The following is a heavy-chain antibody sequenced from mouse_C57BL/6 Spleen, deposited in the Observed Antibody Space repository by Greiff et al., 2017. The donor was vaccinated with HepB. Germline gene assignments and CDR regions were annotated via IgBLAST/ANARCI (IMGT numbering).Heavy chain of an antibody. CDR1: GFTFSDYG. V-gene: IGHV5-17*01. CDR2: ISSGSSTI. J-gene: IGHJ1*03. D-gene: IGHD1-1*01. Sequence: EVKLVESGGGLVKPGGSLKLSCAASGFTFSDYGMHWVRQAPEKGLEWVAYISSGSSTIYYADTVKGRFTIARDNAKNTLFLQMTSLRSEDTAMYYCARFYYYGSSAYWYFDVWGTGTTVTVSS. CDR3: ARFYYYGSSAYWYFDV.